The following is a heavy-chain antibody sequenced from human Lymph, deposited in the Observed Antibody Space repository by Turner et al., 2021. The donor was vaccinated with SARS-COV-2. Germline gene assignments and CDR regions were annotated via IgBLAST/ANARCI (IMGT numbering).Heavy chain of an antibody. CDR2: IWYDGSNK. CDR1: VFTFSSYG. D-gene: IGHD3-22*01. J-gene: IGHJ4*02. Sequence: QVQLVESGGGVVQPGRSLRLSCAASVFTFSSYGMHWVRQAQGNGLEWVAFIWYDGSNKYYADSVKGRFTISRDNSKNTLYLQMNSLRAEDTAVYYCARGIYDSGGYLSYYFDYWGQGTRVTVSS. CDR3: ARGIYDSGGYLSYYFDY. V-gene: IGHV3-33*01.